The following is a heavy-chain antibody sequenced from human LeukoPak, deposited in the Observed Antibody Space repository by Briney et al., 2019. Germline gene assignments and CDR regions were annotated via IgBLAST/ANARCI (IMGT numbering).Heavy chain of an antibody. J-gene: IGHJ4*02. D-gene: IGHD2-21*02. CDR2: INEDAKTI. V-gene: IGHV3-74*01. CDR3: AQVEVGGDYSKFDY. Sequence: GGSLRLSCAASGFSFSRYWLHWVRPAPGKGLVWVSRINEDAKTINYADSVKGRFTISRDNAKNTVSLQMNSLRAEDTAVYYCAQVEVGGDYSKFDYWGQGTLVTVSS. CDR1: GFSFSRYW.